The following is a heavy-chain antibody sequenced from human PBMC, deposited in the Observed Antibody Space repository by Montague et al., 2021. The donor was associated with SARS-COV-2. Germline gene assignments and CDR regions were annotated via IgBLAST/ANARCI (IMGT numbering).Heavy chain of an antibody. J-gene: IGHJ6*02. V-gene: IGHV3-21*01. CDR3: ARQLGYYYGMDV. CDR1: GFTFSSIS. D-gene: IGHD3-10*01. CDR2: ISNESAYI. Sequence: SLRLSCAASGFTFSSISMNWVRQAPGKRLEWVSSISNESAYIVYAESVRGRFTISRDNAQNLLYLQMNSLRAEDTAVYYCARQLGYYYGMDVWGQGTTVTVSS.